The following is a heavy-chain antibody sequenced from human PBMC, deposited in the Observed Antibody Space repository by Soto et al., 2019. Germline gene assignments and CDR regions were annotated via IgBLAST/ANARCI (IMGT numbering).Heavy chain of an antibody. CDR1: GGSISSGNCY. V-gene: IGHV4-30-4*02. J-gene: IGHJ6*02. CDR3: AKEGSKDYYYYYAMDV. Sequence: PSETLSLTCTVSGGSISSGNCYWSWIRQPPGKGLEWIGYIYYSGSTYYNPSLKSQVTISVDTSKNQFSLKLSSVTAADTAVNYCAKEGSKDYYYYYAMDVWGQGTTVTVSS. CDR2: IYYSGST.